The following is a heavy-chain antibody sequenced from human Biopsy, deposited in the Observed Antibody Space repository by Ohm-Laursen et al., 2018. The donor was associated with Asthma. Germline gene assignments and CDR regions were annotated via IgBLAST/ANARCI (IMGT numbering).Heavy chain of an antibody. J-gene: IGHJ4*02. Sequence: SLRLSCAASGFTFSDYYMSWIRQAPGKGLEWVSYISSSGATIYYADSVRGRLTISRDNAKNSLYLQMNSLRAEDTAVYYCARVMELELLDYWGQGTLVTVSS. CDR2: ISSSGATI. CDR3: ARVMELELLDY. D-gene: IGHD1-7*01. V-gene: IGHV3-11*01. CDR1: GFTFSDYY.